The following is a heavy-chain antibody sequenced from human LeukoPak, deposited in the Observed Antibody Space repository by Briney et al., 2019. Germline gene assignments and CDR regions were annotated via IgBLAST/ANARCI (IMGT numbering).Heavy chain of an antibody. D-gene: IGHD6-19*01. CDR2: TYYRSKWYN. CDR1: GDSVSNSSAA. J-gene: IGHJ5*02. V-gene: IGHV6-1*01. Sequence: SQTLSLTFAISGDSVSNSSAAWNWLRQSPSRALEWLGRTYYRSKWYNDYAVSVKSRIAINADTSKNQFSLQLNSVTPEDTAVYYCARGVAGVTHPWGQGTLVTVSS. CDR3: ARGVAGVTHP.